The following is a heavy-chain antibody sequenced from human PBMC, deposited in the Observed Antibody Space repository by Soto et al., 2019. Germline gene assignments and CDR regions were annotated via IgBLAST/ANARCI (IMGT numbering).Heavy chain of an antibody. V-gene: IGHV1-8*01. CDR2: MNPNSGNT. D-gene: IGHD2-15*01. Sequence: QVQLVQSGAEVKKPGASVKVSCKASGYTFTSYDINWVRQATGQGLEWMGWMNPNSGNTGYAQKFQGRVTMTRNTFISTAYMELSSLRSEDTAVYYCARGLRVVVAATTGYWFDPWGQGTLVTVSS. CDR3: ARGLRVVVAATTGYWFDP. CDR1: GYTFTSYD. J-gene: IGHJ5*02.